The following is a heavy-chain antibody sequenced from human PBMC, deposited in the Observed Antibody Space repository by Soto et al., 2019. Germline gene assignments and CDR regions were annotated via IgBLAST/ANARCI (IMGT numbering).Heavy chain of an antibody. J-gene: IGHJ4*02. V-gene: IGHV2-26*01. CDR3: ALGYGYAQWD. Sequence: QVTLKESGPVLVKPTETLTLTCTVSGFSLSNARMGVSWIRQPPGKALEWLAHIFSNDEKSYSTSLKSRLTLSKDTPTSQVLLTMTNMDPVDTATYYYALGYGYAQWDWGQGTLVTVSS. CDR1: GFSLSNARMG. CDR2: IFSNDEK. D-gene: IGHD5-18*01.